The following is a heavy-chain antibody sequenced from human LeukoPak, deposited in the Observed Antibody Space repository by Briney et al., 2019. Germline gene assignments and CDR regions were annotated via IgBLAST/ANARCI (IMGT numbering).Heavy chain of an antibody. Sequence: GGSLRLSCVASGFTFSSYWMHWVRQAPGKGLVWVSRINNDGSNTIYADSVKGRFTVSRDNAKNTLYLQMNSLRVEDTAVYYCARDRPHNWFDPWGQGTLVTVSS. CDR2: INNDGSNT. CDR3: ARDRPHNWFDP. CDR1: GFTFSSYW. J-gene: IGHJ5*02. V-gene: IGHV3-74*01. D-gene: IGHD6-6*01.